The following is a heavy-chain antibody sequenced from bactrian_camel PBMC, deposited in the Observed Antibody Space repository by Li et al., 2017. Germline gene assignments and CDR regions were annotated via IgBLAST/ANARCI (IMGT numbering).Heavy chain of an antibody. D-gene: IGHD6*01. CDR2: ISTDSGST. J-gene: IGHJ4*01. V-gene: IGHV3S1*01. CDR1: GFTFSLWS. Sequence: QVQLVESGGGSVQAGGSLSLSCATSGFTFSLWSIAWFRQDPGKEREGVALISTDSGSTYYHGSVKGRFTISRENAKNTLYLQMNSLNPEDTAMYYCAASRRQGWYASLTASDYNYWGQGTQVTVS. CDR3: AASRRQGWYASLTASDYNY.